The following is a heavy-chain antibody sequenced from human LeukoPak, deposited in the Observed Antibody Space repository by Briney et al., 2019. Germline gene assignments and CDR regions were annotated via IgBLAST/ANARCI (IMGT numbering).Heavy chain of an antibody. CDR1: GVTFSSYG. Sequence: GGSLRLSCVASGVTFSSYGMHWVRQAPGKGLEWVAFIRYDGSNEYYADSVKGHFTISRDNSQDTLYLQMNSLRAEDTAVYYCARDQRGSYYYYYYYMDVWGKGTTVTVSS. CDR3: ARDQRGSYYYYYYYMDV. V-gene: IGHV3-30*02. D-gene: IGHD1-26*01. CDR2: IRYDGSNE. J-gene: IGHJ6*03.